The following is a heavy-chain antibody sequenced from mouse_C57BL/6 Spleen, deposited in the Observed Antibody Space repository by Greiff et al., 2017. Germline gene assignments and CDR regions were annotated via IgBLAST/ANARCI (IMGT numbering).Heavy chain of an antibody. CDR1: GYTFTSYW. Sequence: VQLQQPGAELVRPGSSVKLSCKASGYTFTSYWMHWVKQRPIQGLEWIGNINPSDSETHYNPKFKDKATLSVDKSSSTAYMQLSSLTSEDSAVYYCARSTDNPYAMDYWGQGTSVTVSS. V-gene: IGHV1-52*01. J-gene: IGHJ4*01. D-gene: IGHD1-1*01. CDR3: ARSTDNPYAMDY. CDR2: INPSDSET.